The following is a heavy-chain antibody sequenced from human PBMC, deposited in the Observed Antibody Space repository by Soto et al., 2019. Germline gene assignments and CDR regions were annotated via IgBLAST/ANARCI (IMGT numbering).Heavy chain of an antibody. D-gene: IGHD2-21*01. CDR1: GGSISSGGYS. V-gene: IGHV4-30-2*01. CDR2: IYHSGST. J-gene: IGHJ4*02. Sequence: SDTLSLTCAGSGGSISSGGYSWSWIRQPPGKGLEWIGYIYHSGSTYYNPSLKSRVTISVDRSKNQFSLKLSSVTAADTAVYYCARGGRDGYNFDYWGQGTLVTVSS. CDR3: ARGGRDGYNFDY.